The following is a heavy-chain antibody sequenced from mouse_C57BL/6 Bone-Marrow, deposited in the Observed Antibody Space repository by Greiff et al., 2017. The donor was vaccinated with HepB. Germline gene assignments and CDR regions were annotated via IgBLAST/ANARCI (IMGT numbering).Heavy chain of an antibody. CDR3: ARWRYGSSPYDYAMDY. CDR2: IYPRSGNT. V-gene: IGHV1-81*01. J-gene: IGHJ4*01. CDR1: GYTFTSYG. D-gene: IGHD1-1*01. Sequence: QVQLQQSGAELARPGASVKLSCKASGYTFTSYGISWVKQRTGQGLEWIGEIYPRSGNTYYNEKFKGKATLTADKSSSTAYMELRSLTSEDSAVYFCARWRYGSSPYDYAMDYWGQGTSVTVSS.